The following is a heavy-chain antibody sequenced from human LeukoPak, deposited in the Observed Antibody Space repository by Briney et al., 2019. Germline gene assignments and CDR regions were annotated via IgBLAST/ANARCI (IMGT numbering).Heavy chain of an antibody. CDR2: IIPILGIA. J-gene: IGHJ4*02. D-gene: IGHD3-22*01. Sequence: SVKVPCKASGGTFSSYAISWVRQAPGQGLEWMGRIIPILGIANYSQKFQGRVTITADKSTSTAYMELSSLRSEDTAVYYCARSTYYYDSSGFDYWGQGTLVTVSS. CDR3: ARSTYYYDSSGFDY. V-gene: IGHV1-69*04. CDR1: GGTFSSYA.